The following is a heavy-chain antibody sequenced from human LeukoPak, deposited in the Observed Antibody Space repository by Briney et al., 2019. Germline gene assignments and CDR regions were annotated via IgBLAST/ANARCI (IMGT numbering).Heavy chain of an antibody. CDR3: AGGTDDYNIYGE. J-gene: IGHJ4*02. CDR1: GFTFSSYW. V-gene: IGHV3-53*01. CDR2: IYSGGNT. D-gene: IGHD5-24*01. Sequence: GGSLRLSCAASGFTFSSYWMSWVRQAPGKGLEWVSVIYSGGNTYYAESVKGRFTISRDNSKNMLYLQMNSLRAEDTAVYYCAGGTDDYNIYGEWGQGTLVTVSS.